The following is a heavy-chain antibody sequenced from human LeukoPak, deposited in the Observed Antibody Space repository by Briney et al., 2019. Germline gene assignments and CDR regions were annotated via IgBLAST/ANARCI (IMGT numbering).Heavy chain of an antibody. Sequence: SVKVSCKASGGTFSSYAISWVRQAPGQGLEWMGGIIPIFGTANYAQKFQGRVTITADKSTSTAYMELSSLRSEDTAVYYCARGGVAAAGTGYYYYYMDVWGKGTTVTVSS. CDR1: GGTFSSYA. CDR2: IIPIFGTA. V-gene: IGHV1-69*06. J-gene: IGHJ6*03. D-gene: IGHD6-13*01. CDR3: ARGGVAAAGTGYYYYYMDV.